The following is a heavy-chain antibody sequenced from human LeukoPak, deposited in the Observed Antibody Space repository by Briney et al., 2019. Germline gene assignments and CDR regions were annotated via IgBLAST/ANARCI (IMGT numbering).Heavy chain of an antibody. D-gene: IGHD3-22*01. CDR1: GLTVSSNS. V-gene: IGHV3-53*01. CDR2: IYSGGDI. Sequence: GGSLRLSCAASGLTVSSNSMRWVRQAPGKGLEWVSVIYSGGDIFYADSVKGRFTISRDNSKSTVYLQMNNLRAEDTAVYFCVRDRGTSGYIFDYWGRGTLVTVSS. J-gene: IGHJ4*02. CDR3: VRDRGTSGYIFDY.